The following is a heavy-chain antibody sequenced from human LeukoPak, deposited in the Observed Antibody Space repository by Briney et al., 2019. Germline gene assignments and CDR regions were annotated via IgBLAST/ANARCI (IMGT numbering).Heavy chain of an antibody. CDR1: GYTFTCYY. CDR3: AAGRPYSLLDY. J-gene: IGHJ4*02. Sequence: ASVKVSCKASGYTFTCYYMHWVRQAPGQGLEWMGIINPSCGSTSYAQKFQGRVTMTEDSSTDTAYMELSSLRSDDTAFYYCAAGRPYSLLDYWGQGTLLTVSS. D-gene: IGHD5-18*01. V-gene: IGHV1-46*01. CDR2: INPSCGST.